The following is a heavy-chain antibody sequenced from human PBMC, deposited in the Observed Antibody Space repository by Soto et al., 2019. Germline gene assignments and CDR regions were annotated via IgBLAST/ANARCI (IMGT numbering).Heavy chain of an antibody. D-gene: IGHD3-3*01. CDR3: ARGHDFWRGYYQFDY. J-gene: IGHJ4*02. Sequence: RQPQGKGLEWIGYIYYSGATNYNPSLKSRVTISIDTSKNQFSLKLTSVTAADTAVYYCARGHDFWRGYYQFDYWGQGALVTVSS. CDR2: IYYSGAT. V-gene: IGHV4-59*01.